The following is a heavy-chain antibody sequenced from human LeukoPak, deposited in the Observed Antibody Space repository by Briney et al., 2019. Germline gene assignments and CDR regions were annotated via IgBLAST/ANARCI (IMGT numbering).Heavy chain of an antibody. D-gene: IGHD3-22*01. J-gene: IGHJ4*02. CDR2: IYHSGST. CDR1: GGSISSSSYY. V-gene: IGHV4-30-2*01. CDR3: ARARDYYDSSGYYSFFDY. Sequence: SETLSLTCTVSGGSISSSSYYWGWIRQPPGKGLEWIGYIYHSGSTYYNPSLKSRVTISVDRSKNQFSLKLSSVTAADTAVYYCARARDYYDSSGYYSFFDYWGQGTLVTVSS.